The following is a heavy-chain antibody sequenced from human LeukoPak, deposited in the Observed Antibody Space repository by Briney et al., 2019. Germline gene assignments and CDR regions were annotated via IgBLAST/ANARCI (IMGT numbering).Heavy chain of an antibody. V-gene: IGHV4-34*01. CDR2: INHSGST. J-gene: IGHJ5*02. D-gene: IGHD2-21*01. CDR1: GGSFSGYY. CDR3: ARAHPFQSNWFDP. Sequence: PSETLSLTCAVYGGSFSGYYWSWIRQPPGKGLERIGEINHSGSTNYNPSLKSRVTISVDTSKNQFSLKLSSVTAADTAVYYCARAHPFQSNWFDPWGQGTLVTVSS.